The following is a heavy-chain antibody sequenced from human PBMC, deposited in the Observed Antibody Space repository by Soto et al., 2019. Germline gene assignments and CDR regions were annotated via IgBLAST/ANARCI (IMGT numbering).Heavy chain of an antibody. CDR3: AKDSAIYGSGNVVEDPTDY. J-gene: IGHJ4*02. Sequence: ASVKVSCKASGYTFSGFYMHWVRQAPGQGLEWMGWINPNSGGTKSAEKFQGRVTMTRDTSISTAYMELSRLTSDDTAVYYCAKDSAIYGSGNVVEDPTDYWGQGTLVTVSS. V-gene: IGHV1-2*02. CDR2: INPNSGGT. D-gene: IGHD3-10*01. CDR1: GYTFSGFY.